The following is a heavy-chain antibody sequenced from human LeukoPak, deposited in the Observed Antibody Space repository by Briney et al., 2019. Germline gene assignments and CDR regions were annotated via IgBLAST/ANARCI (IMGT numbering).Heavy chain of an antibody. J-gene: IGHJ4*02. V-gene: IGHV4-30-4*01. CDR3: ARVPYGDYALGY. CDR1: GGSISSGDYY. D-gene: IGHD4-17*01. CDR2: IYYSGSI. Sequence: PSETLSLTCTVSGGSISSGDYYWSWIRQLPGKGLEWIGYIYYSGSIYYNPSLKSRVTISVDTSKNQFSLKLSSVTAADTAVYYCARVPYGDYALGYWGQGTLVTVSS.